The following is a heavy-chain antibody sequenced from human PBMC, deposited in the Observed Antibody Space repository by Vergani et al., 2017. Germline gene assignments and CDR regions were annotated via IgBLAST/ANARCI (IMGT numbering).Heavy chain of an antibody. CDR1: GGSISSYY. V-gene: IGHV4-59*12. J-gene: IGHJ6*02. Sequence: QVQLQESGPGLVKPSETLSLTCTVSGGSISSYYWSWIRQPPGKGLEWIGEINHSGSTNYNPSLKSRVTISVDTSKNQFSLKLSSVTAEDTAVYYCAREHIAAAGIFYYYYGMDVWGQGTTVTVSS. CDR2: INHSGST. D-gene: IGHD6-13*01. CDR3: AREHIAAAGIFYYYYGMDV.